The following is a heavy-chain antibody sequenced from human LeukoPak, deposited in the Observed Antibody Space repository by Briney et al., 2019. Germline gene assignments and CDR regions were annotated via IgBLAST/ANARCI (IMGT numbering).Heavy chain of an antibody. J-gene: IGHJ4*02. Sequence: SETLSLTCPVSGGSITNTFFFWAWIRQSPGRGLEWIATINYDGRTHYNPSLRSRVTISLDTARNQFSLTLNSVTAADTAVYYCATTVRRAGSYGLPFDYWGQGTLVTVSS. CDR2: INYDGRT. V-gene: IGHV4-39*07. D-gene: IGHD4-11*01. CDR1: GGSITNTFFF. CDR3: ATTVRRAGSYGLPFDY.